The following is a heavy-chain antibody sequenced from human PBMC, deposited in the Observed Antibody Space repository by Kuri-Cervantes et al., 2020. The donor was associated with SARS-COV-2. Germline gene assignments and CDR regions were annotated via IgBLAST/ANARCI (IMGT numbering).Heavy chain of an antibody. CDR1: GFTFSSYG. Sequence: GESLKISCAASGFTFSSYGMHWVRQAPGKGLEWVAVIWYDGSNKYYADSVKGRSTISRDNSKNTLYLQMNSLRAEDTAVYYCAKDLLEYYDFWSGYYTGEYGMDVWGQGTTVTVSS. V-gene: IGHV3-33*06. CDR3: AKDLLEYYDFWSGYYTGEYGMDV. CDR2: IWYDGSNK. J-gene: IGHJ6*02. D-gene: IGHD3-3*01.